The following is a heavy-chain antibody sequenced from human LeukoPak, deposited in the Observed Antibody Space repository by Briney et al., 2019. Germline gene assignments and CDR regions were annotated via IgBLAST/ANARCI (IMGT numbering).Heavy chain of an antibody. CDR2: IYSGGST. CDR1: GFTVSSNY. V-gene: IGHV3-66*01. D-gene: IGHD3-10*01. J-gene: IGHJ6*02. Sequence: GGSLRLSCAASGFTVSSNYMSWVRQAPGKGLEWVSVIYSGGSTYYADSVKGRFTISRDNSKNTLYLQMNSLRAEDTAVYYCARGLVRGVVPYYGMDVWGQGTTVTVSS. CDR3: ARGLVRGVVPYYGMDV.